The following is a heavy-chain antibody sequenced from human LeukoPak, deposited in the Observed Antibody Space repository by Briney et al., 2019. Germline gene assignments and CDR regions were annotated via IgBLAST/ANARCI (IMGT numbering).Heavy chain of an antibody. J-gene: IGHJ3*02. CDR3: ARGYYDIFTGFVSPRAFDI. CDR1: GYSFTSYW. Sequence: PGESLKISCKGSGYSFTSYWIGWVRQMPGKGLEWMGIIYPGDSDTRYSPSFQGQVTISADKSISTAYLQWSSLKASDTAMYYCARGYYDIFTGFVSPRAFDIWGQGTMVTVSS. V-gene: IGHV5-51*01. CDR2: IYPGDSDT. D-gene: IGHD3-9*01.